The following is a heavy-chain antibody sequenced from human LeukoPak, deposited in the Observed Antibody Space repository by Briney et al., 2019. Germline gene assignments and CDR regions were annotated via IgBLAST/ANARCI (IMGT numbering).Heavy chain of an antibody. CDR3: ARVVIGIATASDF. V-gene: IGHV4-59*01. J-gene: IGHJ4*02. CDR1: GGSISNYY. D-gene: IGHD3-22*01. Sequence: KPWETLSLTCTVSGGSISNYYWSWIRQSPGKGLEWIGYIYYIGSTSYNPSLKSRVTILVDTSKNQFSLKLSSVTAADTAVYYCARVVIGIATASDFWGQGTLVTVSS. CDR2: IYYIGST.